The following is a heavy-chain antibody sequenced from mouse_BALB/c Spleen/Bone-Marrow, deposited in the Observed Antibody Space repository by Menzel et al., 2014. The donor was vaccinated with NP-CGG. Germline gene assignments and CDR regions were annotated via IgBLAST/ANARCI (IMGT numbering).Heavy chain of an antibody. D-gene: IGHD2-3*01. Sequence: VQFQESGAELARPGASVKMSCKASGYTFTSYTMHWIKQRPGQGLEWIGYIDPSSGYSNYNQKFKDKATLTADISSSTAYMQLSSLTSEDSAAYYCAPYDGYYNWYVDVWGAGTTVTVSS. CDR1: GYTFTSYT. CDR3: APYDGYYNWYVDV. CDR2: IDPSSGYS. V-gene: IGHV1-4*01. J-gene: IGHJ1*01.